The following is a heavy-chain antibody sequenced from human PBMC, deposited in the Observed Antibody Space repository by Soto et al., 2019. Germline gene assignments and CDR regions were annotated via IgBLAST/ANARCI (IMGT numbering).Heavy chain of an antibody. J-gene: IGHJ4*02. CDR1: VITVSSYY. V-gene: IGHV3-53*01. Sequence: EVQLVESGGGLIQPGGSLRLSCAVSVITVSSYYMSWVRQAAGKGLEWVSVIYAGTITYYADSVKGRFTIYRDNSKNTLNLEMNSLRVEDTPVYYCARIPYDNSGTIFDYWGQVTLVTVSS. CDR3: ARIPYDNSGTIFDY. CDR2: IYAGTIT. D-gene: IGHD3-22*01.